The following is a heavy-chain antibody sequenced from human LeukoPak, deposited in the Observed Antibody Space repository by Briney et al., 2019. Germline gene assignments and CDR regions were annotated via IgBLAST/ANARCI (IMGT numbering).Heavy chain of an antibody. CDR2: IIPIFGTA. J-gene: IGHJ4*02. D-gene: IGHD6-13*01. CDR3: ARDSEAAAGTAGDYFDY. Sequence: SVKVSCKASGGTFSSYAISWVRQAPGQGLEWMGGIIPIFGTANYAQKFQGRVTITADKSTSTAYMELSSLRSEDTAVYYCARDSEAAAGTAGDYFDYWGQGTLVTVSS. CDR1: GGTFSSYA. V-gene: IGHV1-69*06.